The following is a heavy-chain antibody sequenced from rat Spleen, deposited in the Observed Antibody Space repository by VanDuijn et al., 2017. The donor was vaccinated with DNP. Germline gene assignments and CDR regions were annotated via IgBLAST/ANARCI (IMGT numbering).Heavy chain of an antibody. J-gene: IGHJ3*01. CDR2: IIYDGSRT. V-gene: IGHV5-29*01. CDR3: ATHTFTPGITTPFAY. Sequence: EVQLVESGGGLVQPGRSLKLSCVASGFTFSSYWMYWIRQAPGKGLEWVATIIYDGSRTYYRDSVKGRFTISRDTAKSTLYLQMDSLRSEDTATYYCATHTFTPGITTPFAYWGQGTLVTVSS. D-gene: IGHD1-4*01. CDR1: GFTFSSYW.